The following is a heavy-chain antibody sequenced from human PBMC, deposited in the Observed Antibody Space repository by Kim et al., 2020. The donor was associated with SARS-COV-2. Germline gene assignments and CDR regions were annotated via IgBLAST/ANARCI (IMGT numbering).Heavy chain of an antibody. D-gene: IGHD2-2*01. J-gene: IGHJ3*02. CDR2: IYYSGST. CDR1: GGSISSYY. CDR3: AREPLYCSSTSCYQAFDI. V-gene: IGHV4-59*13. Sequence: SETLSLTCTVSGGSISSYYWSWIRQPPGKGLEWIGYIYYSGSTNYNPSLKSRVTISVDTSKNQFSLKLSSVTAADTAVYYCAREPLYCSSTSCYQAFDIWGQGTMVTVSS.